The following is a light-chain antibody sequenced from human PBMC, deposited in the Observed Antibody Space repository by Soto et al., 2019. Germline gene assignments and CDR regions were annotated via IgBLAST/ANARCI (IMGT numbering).Light chain of an antibody. CDR1: ENIKNW. Sequence: QMTQSPSTLSASVGDRVTLTCRASENIKNWLAWYQQKPGRAPKLLIYGASSLESGVPSRVSGSGFGTEFTLTISSLQPDDFATYYCEQYNSYSWTFGRGTKVEIK. CDR3: EQYNSYSWT. V-gene: IGKV1-5*01. CDR2: GAS. J-gene: IGKJ1*01.